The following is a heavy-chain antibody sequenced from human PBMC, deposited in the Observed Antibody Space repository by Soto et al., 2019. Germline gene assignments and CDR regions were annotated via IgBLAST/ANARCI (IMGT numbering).Heavy chain of an antibody. CDR2: ISYDGSNK. D-gene: IGHD3-3*01. Sequence: PGGSLRLSCAASGFTFSSYGMHWVRQAPGKGLEWVAVISYDGSNKYYADSVKGRFTISRDNSKNTLYLQMNSLRAEDTAVYYCAKDLAIFGVVNALDYWGQGTLVTVSS. CDR1: GFTFSSYG. V-gene: IGHV3-30*18. J-gene: IGHJ4*02. CDR3: AKDLAIFGVVNALDY.